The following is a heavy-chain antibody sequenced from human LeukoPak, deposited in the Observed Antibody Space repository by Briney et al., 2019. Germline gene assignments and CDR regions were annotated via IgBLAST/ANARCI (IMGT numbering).Heavy chain of an antibody. Sequence: GASVKVSCKASGGTFSSYAISLVRQAPGQGLEWMGGIIPIFGTANYAQKFQGRVTITADESTSTAYMELSSLRSEDTAVYYCARGGWANCFDPWGQGTLVTVSS. CDR3: ARGGWANCFDP. J-gene: IGHJ5*02. CDR1: GGTFSSYA. V-gene: IGHV1-69*01. CDR2: IIPIFGTA. D-gene: IGHD1-26*01.